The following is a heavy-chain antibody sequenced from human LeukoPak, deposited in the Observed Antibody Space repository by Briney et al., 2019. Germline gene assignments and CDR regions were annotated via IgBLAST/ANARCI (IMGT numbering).Heavy chain of an antibody. CDR2: IYYSGST. CDR3: ARASVAAHRTYYYYMDV. Sequence: SETLSLTCTVSGGSIRSSSYYWGWIRQPPGKGLEWIGSIYYSGSTYYNPSLKSRVTISVDTSKKQFSLKLTSVTAADTAVYYCARASVAAHRTYYYYMDVWGKGTTVTISS. J-gene: IGHJ6*03. CDR1: GGSIRSSSYY. V-gene: IGHV4-39*01. D-gene: IGHD6-19*01.